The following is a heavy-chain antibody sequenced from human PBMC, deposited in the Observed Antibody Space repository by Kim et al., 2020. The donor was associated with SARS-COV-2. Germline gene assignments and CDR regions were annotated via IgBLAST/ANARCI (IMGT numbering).Heavy chain of an antibody. V-gene: IGHV3-30*18. D-gene: IGHD3-16*01. CDR2: ISYDGTNK. CDR3: AKGVELGTIGLGDY. Sequence: GGSLRLSCAASGFTFNRYGMHWVRQAPGKGLEWVTVISYDGTNKYYADSVQGRFTISRDNTKNTLSLQMNSLRVEDTAVYYCAKGVELGTIGLGDYWGQGTLVTVSS. J-gene: IGHJ4*02. CDR1: GFTFNRYG.